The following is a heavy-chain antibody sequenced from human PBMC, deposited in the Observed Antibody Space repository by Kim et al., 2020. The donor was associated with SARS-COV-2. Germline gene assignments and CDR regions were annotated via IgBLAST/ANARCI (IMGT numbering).Heavy chain of an antibody. CDR1: GGSFSGYY. CDR2: INHSGST. J-gene: IGHJ4*01. V-gene: IGHV4-34*01. Sequence: SETLSLTCAVYGGSFSGYYWSWIRQPPGKGLEWIGEINHSGSTNYNPSLKSRVTISVDTSKNQFSLKLSSVTAADTAVYYCARAFLGYSSSFPYFDYWG. D-gene: IGHD6-6*01. CDR3: ARAFLGYSSSFPYFDY.